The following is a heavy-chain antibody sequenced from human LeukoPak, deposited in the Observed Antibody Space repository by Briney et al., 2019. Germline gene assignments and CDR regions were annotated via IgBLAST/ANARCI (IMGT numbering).Heavy chain of an antibody. CDR3: ARSTPPGARGMDV. CDR1: GFIFSSYA. J-gene: IGHJ6*04. V-gene: IGHV3-30*04. D-gene: IGHD2-2*01. CDR2: ILYDGSNK. Sequence: GGSLRLSCAASGFIFSSYAVHWVRQAPGKGLEWVAVILYDGSNKYYADSVKGRFTISRDNSKSTLSLQMNSLRAEDTAVYYCARSTPPGARGMDVWGKGTRSPSPQ.